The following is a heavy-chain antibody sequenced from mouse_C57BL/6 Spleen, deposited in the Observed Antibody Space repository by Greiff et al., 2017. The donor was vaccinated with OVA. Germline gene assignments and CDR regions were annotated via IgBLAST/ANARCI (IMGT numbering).Heavy chain of an antibody. CDR2: IYPGDGDT. Sequence: VKLMESGAELVKPGASVKISCKASGYAFSSYWMNWVKQRPGKGLEWIGQIYPGDGDTNYNGKFKGKATLTADKSSSTAYMQLSSLTSEDSAVYFCARHLYWYFDVWGTGTTVTVSS. CDR3: ARHLYWYFDV. V-gene: IGHV1-80*01. J-gene: IGHJ1*03. CDR1: GYAFSSYW.